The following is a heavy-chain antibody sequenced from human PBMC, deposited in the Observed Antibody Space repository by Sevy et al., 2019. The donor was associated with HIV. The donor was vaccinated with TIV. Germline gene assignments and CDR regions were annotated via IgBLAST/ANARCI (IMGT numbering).Heavy chain of an antibody. Sequence: ASVKVSCKASGFTFTTSAVQWVRQARGQRLEWIGWIVVGSGDTNYAQKFQERVTIIRDMSTNTAYMDLSSLRSEDTAVYYCATETRGYCSGGSCSVDNGMDVWGQGTTVTVSS. CDR2: IVVGSGDT. D-gene: IGHD2-15*01. J-gene: IGHJ6*02. CDR1: GFTFTTSA. V-gene: IGHV1-58*01. CDR3: ATETRGYCSGGSCSVDNGMDV.